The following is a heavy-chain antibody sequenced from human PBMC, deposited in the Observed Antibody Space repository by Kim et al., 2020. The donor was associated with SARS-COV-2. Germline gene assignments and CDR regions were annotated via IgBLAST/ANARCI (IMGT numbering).Heavy chain of an antibody. V-gene: IGHV4-39*01. D-gene: IGHD6-13*01. CDR1: GGSISSSSYY. CDR2: IYYSGST. Sequence: SETLSLTCTVSGGSISSSSYYWGWIRQPPGKGLEWIRSIYYSGSTYYNPSLKSLVTISEDTSKNQFSLKLSSVTAADTAVYYCARLQQLSSIYYLDYWGQGTLVTVSS. CDR3: ARLQQLSSIYYLDY. J-gene: IGHJ4*02.